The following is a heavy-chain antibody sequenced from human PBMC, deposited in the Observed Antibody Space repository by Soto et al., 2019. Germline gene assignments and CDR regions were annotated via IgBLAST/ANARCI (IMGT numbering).Heavy chain of an antibody. D-gene: IGHD6-6*01. CDR1: AFTFGAYG. J-gene: IGHJ4*02. CDR3: VRDRPGPQHYFDY. V-gene: IGHV3-20*01. Sequence: GRSLRLSCVPSAFTFGAYGTSWVRQAPGKRLERFTGIYFYEGCTRNADSVKGQFTISRDNAKNMVYLQMNSLRAEDTSVYVCVRDRPGPQHYFDYWGLGNMITVSS. CDR2: IYFYEGCT.